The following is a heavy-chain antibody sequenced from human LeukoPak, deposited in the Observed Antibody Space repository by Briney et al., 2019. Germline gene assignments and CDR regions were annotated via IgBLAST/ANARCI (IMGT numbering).Heavy chain of an antibody. V-gene: IGHV3-48*03. CDR1: GFTFSSYE. D-gene: IGHD3-10*01. CDR2: ISSSGSTI. CDR3: ARDHADYGSGSYADY. J-gene: IGHJ4*02. Sequence: GGSLRLSCAASGFTFSSYEMNWVRQAPGKGLEWVSYISSSGSTIYYADSVKGRFTTSRDNAKNSLYLQMNSLRAEDTAVYYCARDHADYGSGSYADYWGQGTLVTVSS.